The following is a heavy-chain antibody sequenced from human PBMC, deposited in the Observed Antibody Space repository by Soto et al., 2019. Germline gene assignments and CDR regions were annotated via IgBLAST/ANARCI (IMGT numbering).Heavy chain of an antibody. D-gene: IGHD3-22*01. CDR3: ASGDYGTRGYPFPYFDY. CDR2: INPDSGAT. V-gene: IGHV1-2*02. CDR1: GYSFTGYY. Sequence: ASVKVSCKASGYSFTGYYIHWVRQAPGQGLEWMGWINPDSGATNYAQNFQGRVTLTSDTSISTASMDLSRLTSDDTAVYYCASGDYGTRGYPFPYFDYWGQGTLVTVSS. J-gene: IGHJ4*02.